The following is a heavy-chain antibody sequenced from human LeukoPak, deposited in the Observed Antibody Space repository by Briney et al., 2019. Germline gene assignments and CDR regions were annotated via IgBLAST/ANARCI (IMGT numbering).Heavy chain of an antibody. CDR1: GGSFSGYY. J-gene: IGHJ4*02. V-gene: IGHV4-34*01. Sequence: SETLSLTCAVYGGSFSGYYWSWIRQPPGKGLEWIGEINHSGSTNYNPSLKSRVTISVDTSKNQFSLKLSSVTAADTAVYYCASTGYNLIWGQGTLVTVSS. D-gene: IGHD5-24*01. CDR3: ASTGYNLI. CDR2: INHSGST.